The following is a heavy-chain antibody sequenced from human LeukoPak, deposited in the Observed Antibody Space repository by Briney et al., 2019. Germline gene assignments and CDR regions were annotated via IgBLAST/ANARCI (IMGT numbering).Heavy chain of an antibody. D-gene: IGHD3-3*01. CDR3: ARGGFFGGRFLEPDAFDI. J-gene: IGHJ3*02. Sequence: PSETLSLTCTVSGGSISSSSYYWGWIRQPPGKGLEWIGSIYYSGSTYYNPSLKSRVTISVDRSKNQFSLKLSSVTAADTAVYYCARGGFFGGRFLEPDAFDIWGQGTMVTVSS. CDR2: IYYSGST. CDR1: GGSISSSSYY. V-gene: IGHV4-39*07.